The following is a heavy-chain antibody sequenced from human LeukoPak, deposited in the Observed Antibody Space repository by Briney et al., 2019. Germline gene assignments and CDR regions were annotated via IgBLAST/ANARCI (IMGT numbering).Heavy chain of an antibody. D-gene: IGHD2/OR15-2a*01. Sequence: GGSLRLSCAASGFTFINYGMHWVRQAPGKGLEWVAFIRYDGNNKYYADSVKGRFTISRDNSKNTLYLQMNSLRDEDTAVYYCARDWFHAIDYWGQGILVTVSS. CDR2: IRYDGNNK. V-gene: IGHV3-30*02. CDR3: ARDWFHAIDY. J-gene: IGHJ4*02. CDR1: GFTFINYG.